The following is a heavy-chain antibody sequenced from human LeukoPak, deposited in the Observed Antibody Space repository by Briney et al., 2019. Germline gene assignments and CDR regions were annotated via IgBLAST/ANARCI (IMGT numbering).Heavy chain of an antibody. Sequence: PGGSLRLSCAASGFTFSSYAMSCVRQAPGKGLEWVSAISGSGGSTYYADSVKGRFTISRDNSKNTLYLQMNSLRAEDTAFYYWAKFPLSPGGGYGYWGQGTWSQSPQ. CDR1: GFTFSSYA. J-gene: IGHJ4*02. V-gene: IGHV3-23*01. CDR2: ISGSGGST. CDR3: AKFPLSPGGGYGY. D-gene: IGHD6-19*01.